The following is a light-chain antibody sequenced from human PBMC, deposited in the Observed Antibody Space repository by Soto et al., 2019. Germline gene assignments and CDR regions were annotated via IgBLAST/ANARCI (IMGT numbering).Light chain of an antibody. CDR1: QSISSY. CDR2: AAS. Sequence: DIQMTQSPSSLSASVGDRVTITCRASQSISSYLNWYQQKPGKAPKLLIYAASSLQSGVPSRFSGSGSATDFTLTISSLQPEDFATYYCQQSYRTPLTFGGGNKV. J-gene: IGKJ4*01. CDR3: QQSYRTPLT. V-gene: IGKV1-39*01.